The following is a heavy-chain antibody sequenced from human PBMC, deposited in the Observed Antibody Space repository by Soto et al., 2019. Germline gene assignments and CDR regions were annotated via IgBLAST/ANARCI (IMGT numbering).Heavy chain of an antibody. Sequence: QVQLVQSGAEVKKPGSSVKVSCKASGGTFSSYAINWVRQAPGQGLEWMGGIIPIFGTANYAQKFQGRVTITADESTSRAYLERSSLRSEDTAVYYCAGDHGGGIAVAGSPLDYFDFWGQGTMVTVSS. D-gene: IGHD6-19*01. V-gene: IGHV1-69*01. CDR1: GGTFSSYA. CDR3: AGDHGGGIAVAGSPLDYFDF. J-gene: IGHJ4*02. CDR2: IIPIFGTA.